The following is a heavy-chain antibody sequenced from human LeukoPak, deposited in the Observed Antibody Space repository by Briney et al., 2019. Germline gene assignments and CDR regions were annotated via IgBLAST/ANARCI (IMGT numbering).Heavy chain of an antibody. J-gene: IGHJ4*02. Sequence: GGSLRLSCGASGFIFDTHDMHWVRQAPGKGLEWVAFIRSDGYQTYYADSVKGRFTITRDNSKNTLYLQMNSLRLEDMALYYCAKPSGSGVDYWGRGTRVTVSS. D-gene: IGHD1-26*01. CDR1: GFIFDTHD. V-gene: IGHV3-30*02. CDR3: AKPSGSGVDY. CDR2: IRSDGYQT.